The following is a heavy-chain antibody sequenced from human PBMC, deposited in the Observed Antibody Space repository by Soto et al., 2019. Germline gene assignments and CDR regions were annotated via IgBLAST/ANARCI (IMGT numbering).Heavy chain of an antibody. CDR1: GGSISSYY. Sequence: SETLSLTCTVSGGSISSYYWSWIRQPAGKGLEWIGRIYTSGSTNYNPSLKSRVTMSVDTSKNQFSLKLSSVTAADTAVYYCARGNYDILTGYYKFDYWGQGXLVTVSS. D-gene: IGHD3-9*01. CDR2: IYTSGST. CDR3: ARGNYDILTGYYKFDY. V-gene: IGHV4-4*07. J-gene: IGHJ4*02.